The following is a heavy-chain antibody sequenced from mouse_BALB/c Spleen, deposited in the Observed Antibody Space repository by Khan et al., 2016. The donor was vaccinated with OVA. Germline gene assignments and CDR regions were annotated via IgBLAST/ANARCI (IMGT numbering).Heavy chain of an antibody. V-gene: IGHV1-77*01. Sequence: QAQLQQSGAELVRPGASVKLSCKASGYTFTDYYINWVKQRTGQGLEWIGEISPGSGDTFYNEKFKGKATLTADKSSSTAYMQLSSLTSEASAVYFWARRNYFGYTFAYWGQGTLVTVSA. CDR3: ARRNYFGYTFAY. CDR2: ISPGSGDT. J-gene: IGHJ3*01. D-gene: IGHD1-2*01. CDR1: GYTFTDYY.